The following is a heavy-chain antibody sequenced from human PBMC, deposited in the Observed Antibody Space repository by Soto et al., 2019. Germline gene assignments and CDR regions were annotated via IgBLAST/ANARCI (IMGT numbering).Heavy chain of an antibody. J-gene: IGHJ4*02. Sequence: QVQLVESGGGVVQPGRSLRLSCAASGFTFSSYGMHWVRQAPGKGLEWVAVISYEGSNEYYADSVKGRFPISRDNSTNTLYLQMNSLRAEDTAVYYCAPWFGAFDYWGQGTLVTVSS. CDR2: ISYEGSNE. CDR1: GFTFSSYG. D-gene: IGHD3-10*01. V-gene: IGHV3-30*03. CDR3: APWFGAFDY.